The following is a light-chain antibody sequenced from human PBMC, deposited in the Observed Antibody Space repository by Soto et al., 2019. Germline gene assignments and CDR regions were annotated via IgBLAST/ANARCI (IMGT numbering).Light chain of an antibody. J-gene: IGLJ3*02. CDR1: SFDFGGYNY. CDR2: DVS. V-gene: IGLV2-14*03. CDR3: SSYTSGSTWV. Sequence: QSALTQPASVSGSPGQSITISCTGTSFDFGGYNYVSWYQQHPGKAPKLMIYDVSNRPSGVSNRFSGSKSDNTASLTISGLQTEDEADYYCSSYTSGSTWVFGGGTKLTVL.